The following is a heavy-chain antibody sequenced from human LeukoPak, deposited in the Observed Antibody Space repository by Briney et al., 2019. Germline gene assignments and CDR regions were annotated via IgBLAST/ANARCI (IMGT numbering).Heavy chain of an antibody. V-gene: IGHV3-23*01. CDR3: AKNGDRGAYCSGGSCYPYYYYYMDV. Sequence: GGSLRLSCAASGFTFSSYAMSWVRQAPGKGLEWISSISSTGGTTYYADSVKGRFTISRDNSKNTLFLQVNSLRAEDTAIYYCAKNGDRGAYCSGGSCYPYYYYYMDVWGKGTTVTISS. CDR2: ISSTGGTT. D-gene: IGHD2-15*01. J-gene: IGHJ6*03. CDR1: GFTFSSYA.